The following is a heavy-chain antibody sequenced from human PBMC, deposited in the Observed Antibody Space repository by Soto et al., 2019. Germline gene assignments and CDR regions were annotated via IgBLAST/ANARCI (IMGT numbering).Heavy chain of an antibody. CDR3: AHRRSYCSGGSCYSGFDY. D-gene: IGHD2-15*01. J-gene: IGHJ4*02. Sequence: QITLKESGPTLVKPTQTLTLTCTYSGFSLSTSGVGVGWIRQPPGKALEWLALIYWDDDKRYSPSLKSRLTITKDTSKNQVVLTMTNMDPVDTATYYCAHRRSYCSGGSCYSGFDYWGQGTLVTVSS. V-gene: IGHV2-5*02. CDR2: IYWDDDK. CDR1: GFSLSTSGVG.